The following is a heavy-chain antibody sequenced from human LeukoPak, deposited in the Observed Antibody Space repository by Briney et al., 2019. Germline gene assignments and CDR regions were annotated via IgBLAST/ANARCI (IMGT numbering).Heavy chain of an antibody. CDR3: ARGLKSITMVRGVNFDY. CDR1: GFTFSSYG. D-gene: IGHD3-10*01. CDR2: ISYDGSNK. J-gene: IGHJ4*02. V-gene: IGHV3-30*03. Sequence: GSLRLSCAASGFTFSSYGMHWVRQAPGKGLEWVAVISYDGSNKYYADSVKGRFTISRDNSKNTLYLQMNSLRAEDTAVYYCARGLKSITMVRGVNFDYWGQGTLVTVSS.